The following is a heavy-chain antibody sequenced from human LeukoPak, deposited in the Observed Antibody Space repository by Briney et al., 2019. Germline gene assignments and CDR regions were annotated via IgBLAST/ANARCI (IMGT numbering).Heavy chain of an antibody. CDR1: GYTFTGYY. D-gene: IGHD6-19*01. Sequence: ASVKVSCKASGYTFTGYYMHWVRQAPGQGLEWMGWINPNSGGTNYAQKFQGRVTMTRDTSISTAYMEVNSLRSDDTAVYYCARGPSSSGWYYFDYWGQGTLVTVSS. V-gene: IGHV1-2*02. CDR3: ARGPSSSGWYYFDY. J-gene: IGHJ4*02. CDR2: INPNSGGT.